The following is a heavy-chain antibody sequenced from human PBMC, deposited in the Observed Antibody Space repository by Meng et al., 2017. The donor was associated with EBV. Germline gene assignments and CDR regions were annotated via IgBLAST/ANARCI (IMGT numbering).Heavy chain of an antibody. CDR1: GYTFTGYY. J-gene: IGHJ4*02. CDR3: ARVGIAVAGTGDY. CDR2: INPNSGGT. V-gene: IGHV1-2*06. D-gene: IGHD6-19*01. Sequence: QVQLGQSGAGGQKPGVSVKVSCKASGYTFTGYYMHWVRQAPGQGLEWMGRINPNSGGTNYAQKFQGRVTMTRDTSISTAYMELSRLRSDDTAVYYCARVGIAVAGTGDYWGQGTLVTVFS.